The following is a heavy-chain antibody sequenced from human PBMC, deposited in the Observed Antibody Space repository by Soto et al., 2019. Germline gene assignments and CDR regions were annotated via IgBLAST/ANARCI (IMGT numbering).Heavy chain of an antibody. D-gene: IGHD1-26*01. J-gene: IGHJ5*02. CDR3: AAQIFYSGP. Sequence: GGSLRLSCAASGFTFSSYAMSWVRQAPGKGLEWVSTISGSADSTYYADSVKGRFTISRDNSKNTLYLQMSSLRAEDTAVYYCAAQIFYSGPWGQGTLVSVSS. V-gene: IGHV3-23*01. CDR1: GFTFSSYA. CDR2: ISGSADST.